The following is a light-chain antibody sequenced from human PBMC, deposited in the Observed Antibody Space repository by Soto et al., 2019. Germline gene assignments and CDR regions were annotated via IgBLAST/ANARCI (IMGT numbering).Light chain of an antibody. Sequence: IQMTQSTSTLSASVGDRVTITCRASESIIRWLAWYQQKPGKPPNLLIYKASTLGSGVPSRFSGTGSGTEFTLTISSLQPDDFATYYCQQYNSYPWTFDQGTKVAIK. V-gene: IGKV1-5*03. CDR3: QQYNSYPWT. CDR2: KAS. J-gene: IGKJ1*01. CDR1: ESIIRW.